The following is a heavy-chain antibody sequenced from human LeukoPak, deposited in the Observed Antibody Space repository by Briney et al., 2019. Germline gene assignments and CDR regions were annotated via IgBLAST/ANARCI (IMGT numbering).Heavy chain of an antibody. V-gene: IGHV4-34*01. CDR3: ARVYDSSAYYSAY. J-gene: IGHJ4*02. CDR1: GGSFSDYY. D-gene: IGHD3-22*01. CDR2: INHSEST. Sequence: SETLSLTCAVYGGSFSDYYWSWIRQPPGKGLEWIGEINHSESTNYNPSLKSRVTISVDTSKNQFSLKLSSVTAADTAVYYCARVYDSSAYYSAYWGQGTLVTVSS.